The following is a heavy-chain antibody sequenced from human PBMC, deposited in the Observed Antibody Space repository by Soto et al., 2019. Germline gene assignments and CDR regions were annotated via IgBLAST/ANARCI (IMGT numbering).Heavy chain of an antibody. CDR3: AREGDWRYFDH. D-gene: IGHD2-21*02. CDR1: GGSISSNY. CDR2: IYYSGST. Sequence: SETLSLTCTVSGGSISSNYWSWIRQPPGKGLEWIGYIYYSGSTNYNPSLKSRVTISVDTSKNQFSLKLSSVTAADTAVYYCAREGDWRYFDHWGQGTLVTVSS. J-gene: IGHJ4*02. V-gene: IGHV4-59*01.